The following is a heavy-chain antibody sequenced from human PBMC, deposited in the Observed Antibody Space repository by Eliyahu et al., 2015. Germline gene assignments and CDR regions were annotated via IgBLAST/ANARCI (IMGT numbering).Heavy chain of an antibody. CDR2: IYYSGST. D-gene: IGHD5-18*01. V-gene: IGHV4-31*03. CDR1: GGSIXRGGYY. Sequence: QVQLQESGPGLVKPSQTLSLTCTVSGGSIXRGGYYWSWIRQHPGKGLEWIGYIYYSGSTYYNPSLKSRVTISVDTSKNQFSLKLSSVTAADTAVYYCARLGEGWDTAMAGDYWGQGTLVTVSS. CDR3: ARLGEGWDTAMAGDY. J-gene: IGHJ4*02.